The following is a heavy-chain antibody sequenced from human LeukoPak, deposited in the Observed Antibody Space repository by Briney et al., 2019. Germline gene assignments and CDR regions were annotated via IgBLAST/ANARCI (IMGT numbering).Heavy chain of an antibody. J-gene: IGHJ6*02. CDR1: GNSFSTYW. D-gene: IGHD4-17*01. Sequence: GESLKISCKVSGNSFSTYWFGWVRQVPGKGLEWMGIIFPGDSDTRYSPSFQGQVTISADKSISTAYLQWSSLKASDTAMYYCARVYGDPQYYYGMDVWGQGTTVTVSS. CDR3: ARVYGDPQYYYGMDV. CDR2: IFPGDSDT. V-gene: IGHV5-51*01.